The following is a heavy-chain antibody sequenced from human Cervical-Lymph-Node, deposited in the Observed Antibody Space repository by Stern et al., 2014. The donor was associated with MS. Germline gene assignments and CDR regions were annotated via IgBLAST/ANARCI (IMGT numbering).Heavy chain of an antibody. J-gene: IGHJ6*02. Sequence: VQLVQSGAEVKKPGASVKVSCKASGYTFSSYDINWVRQASGQGLEWMGWMNPNTGQTGSAQRVQGRGTMSRNNTIGPAYQMLSSLRSEDTALYYWARGHAFSNYRHFGMDVWGQGTTVTVS. CDR3: ARGHAFSNYRHFGMDV. CDR2: MNPNTGQT. V-gene: IGHV1-8*01. CDR1: GYTFSSYD. D-gene: IGHD4-11*01.